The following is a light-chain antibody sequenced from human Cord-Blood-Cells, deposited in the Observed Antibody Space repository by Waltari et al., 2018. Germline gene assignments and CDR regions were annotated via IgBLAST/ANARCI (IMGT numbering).Light chain of an antibody. CDR3: QQYDNLPR. CDR1: QDISNY. Sequence: DLQMTQSQSSLSASVGDRVTITCQASQDISNYLNWYQQKQGKAPKLLIYDESNLETGVPSRFSGSGSGTDFTFTISSLQPEEIATYYCQQYDNLPRFGPGTKVDIK. J-gene: IGKJ3*01. V-gene: IGKV1-33*01. CDR2: DES.